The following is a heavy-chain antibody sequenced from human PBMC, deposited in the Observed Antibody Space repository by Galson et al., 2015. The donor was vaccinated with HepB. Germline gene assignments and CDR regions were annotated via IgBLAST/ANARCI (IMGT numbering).Heavy chain of an antibody. J-gene: IGHJ4*02. V-gene: IGHV3-30-3*01. CDR3: ARGYCSSTSCYISLQNYDY. D-gene: IGHD2-2*02. Sequence: SLRLSCAASGFTFSSYAMHWVRQAPGKGLEWVAVISYDGSNKYYADSVKGRFTISRDNSKNTLYLQMNSLRAEDTAVYYCARGYCSSTSCYISLQNYDYWGQGTLVTVSS. CDR2: ISYDGSNK. CDR1: GFTFSSYA.